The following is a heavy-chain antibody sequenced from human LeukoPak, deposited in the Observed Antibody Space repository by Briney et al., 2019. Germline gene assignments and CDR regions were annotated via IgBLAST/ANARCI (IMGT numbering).Heavy chain of an antibody. V-gene: IGHV4-61*02. J-gene: IGHJ4*02. D-gene: IGHD3-22*01. CDR1: GGSISSGSYY. Sequence: PSETLSLTCTVSGGSISSGSYYWSWIRQPAGKGLEWIGRIYTSGSANYNPSLKSRLTISVDTSKNHFSLKLSSVTAADTAVYYCARGGLSGWLLREYYFDYWGQGTLVTVSS. CDR3: ARGGLSGWLLREYYFDY. CDR2: IYTSGSA.